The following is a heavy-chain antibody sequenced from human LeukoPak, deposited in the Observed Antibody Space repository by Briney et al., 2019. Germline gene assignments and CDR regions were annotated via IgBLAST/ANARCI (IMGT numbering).Heavy chain of an antibody. D-gene: IGHD6-6*01. CDR2: IYSGGST. J-gene: IGHJ6*03. Sequence: GGSLRLSCAASGFTVSSNYMSWVRQAPGKGLEGVAVIYSGGSTYYADSVKGRFTISRDDSKNTLYLQMNSLRAEDTAVYYCARDKQLVRGGGYYYYYLDVWGKGNTVTVSS. CDR1: GFTVSSNY. V-gene: IGHV3-53*01. CDR3: ARDKQLVRGGGYYYYYLDV.